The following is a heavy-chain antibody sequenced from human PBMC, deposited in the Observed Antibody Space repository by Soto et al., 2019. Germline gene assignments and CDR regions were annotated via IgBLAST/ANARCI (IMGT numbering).Heavy chain of an antibody. D-gene: IGHD3-10*01. CDR2: IYHSGRT. J-gene: IGHJ4*02. CDR1: GGSISSNNW. V-gene: IGHV4-4*02. CDR3: ARAGGLEWFAEPT. Sequence: QVQLQESGPGLVKPSGTLSLTCAVSGGSISSNNWWSWVRQPPGKGLEWIGEIYHSGRTNYNPSLKSRVTIAVDKSRIQFSLKLGFVPAADTAVYYCARAGGLEWFAEPTWGQGTLVTVSS.